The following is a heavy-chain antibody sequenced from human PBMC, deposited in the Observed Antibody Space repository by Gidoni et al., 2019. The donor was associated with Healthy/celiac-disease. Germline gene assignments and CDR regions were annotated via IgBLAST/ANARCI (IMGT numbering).Heavy chain of an antibody. J-gene: IGHJ4*02. D-gene: IGHD2-2*01. Sequence: EVQLVESGGGLVQPGGSLRLSCAASGFTFSSYEMNWVRQAPGKGLEWVSYISSSGSTIYYADSVKGRFTISRDNAKNSLYLQMNSLRAEDTAVYYCARTSWSYFDYWGQGTLVTVSS. CDR1: GFTFSSYE. CDR3: ARTSWSYFDY. CDR2: ISSSGSTI. V-gene: IGHV3-48*03.